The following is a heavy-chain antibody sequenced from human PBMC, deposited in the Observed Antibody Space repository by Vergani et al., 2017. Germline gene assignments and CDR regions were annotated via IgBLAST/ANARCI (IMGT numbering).Heavy chain of an antibody. CDR1: GAHVGSGGYH. CDR3: ARQKDYYMDV. CDR2: IYYSGTT. V-gene: IGHV4-31*03. Sequence: QVQLQESGPGLVKASQPLSLTCSVSGAHVGSGGYHWSSVRQCPGMGLDWIGYIYYSGTTYYNPSLESRLTISIDTSENHLSLKLTSVTAADTAVYYCARQKDYYMDVWGKGATVTVS. J-gene: IGHJ6*03.